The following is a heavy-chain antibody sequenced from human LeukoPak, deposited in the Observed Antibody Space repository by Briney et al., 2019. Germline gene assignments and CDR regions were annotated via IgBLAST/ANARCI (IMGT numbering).Heavy chain of an antibody. Sequence: PGGSLRLSCVASGFSFSTYAMSWVRQAPGKGLEWVSAISSGGGSTYYADSVKGRFTISRDNSKNTLFLQMNGLRAEDTAVYYCAKDTGWFSDSWGQGTLVTVSS. J-gene: IGHJ4*02. D-gene: IGHD6-19*01. CDR3: AKDTGWFSDS. V-gene: IGHV3-23*01. CDR1: GFSFSTYA. CDR2: ISSGGGST.